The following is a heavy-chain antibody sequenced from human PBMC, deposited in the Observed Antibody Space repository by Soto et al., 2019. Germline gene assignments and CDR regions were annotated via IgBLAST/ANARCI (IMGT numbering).Heavy chain of an antibody. J-gene: IGHJ4*02. CDR1: GFTFSSYA. Sequence: EVQLVESGGGLVQPGGSLRLSCAASGFTFSSYAVHWVRQPTGKGLEWVSVIGSAGDTYYPGSVKGRFTISRENAKHSLYLQTNSLRAEDTAVYYCARGYLGSFDYWGQGTLVTVSS. CDR2: IGSAGDT. D-gene: IGHD7-27*01. V-gene: IGHV3-13*01. CDR3: ARGYLGSFDY.